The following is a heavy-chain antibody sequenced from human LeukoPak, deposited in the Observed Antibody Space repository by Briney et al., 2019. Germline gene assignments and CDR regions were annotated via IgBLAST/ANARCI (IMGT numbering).Heavy chain of an antibody. CDR1: GFTFSSYA. J-gene: IGHJ4*02. D-gene: IGHD5-24*01. Sequence: GGSLRLSCAASGFTFSSYAMHWVRQAPGKGLEWVAVISYDGSNKYYADSVKGRFTISRDNSKNTLYLQMNSLRAEDTAVYYCARGWWLQLSLGLDYWGQGTRVTVSS. V-gene: IGHV3-30-3*01. CDR2: ISYDGSNK. CDR3: ARGWWLQLSLGLDY.